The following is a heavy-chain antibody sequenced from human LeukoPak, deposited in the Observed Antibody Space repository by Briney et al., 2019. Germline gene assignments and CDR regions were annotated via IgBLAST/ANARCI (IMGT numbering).Heavy chain of an antibody. CDR1: GGSISSGDYY. CDR3: ARGGIRYCSSTSCYSLYYYYYDMDV. Sequence: SETLSLTCTVSGGSISSGDYYWSWIRQPPGKGLEWIGYIYYSGSTYYNPSLKSRVTISVDTSKNQFSLKLSSVTAADTAVYYCARGGIRYCSSTSCYSLYYYYYDMDVWGQGTTVTVSS. J-gene: IGHJ6*02. CDR2: IYYSGST. D-gene: IGHD2-2*02. V-gene: IGHV4-30-4*01.